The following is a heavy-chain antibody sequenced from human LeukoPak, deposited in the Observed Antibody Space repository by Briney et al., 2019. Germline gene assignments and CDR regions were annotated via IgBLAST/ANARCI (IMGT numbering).Heavy chain of an antibody. D-gene: IGHD3-22*01. J-gene: IGHJ5*02. CDR3: ASTSDYFDSRWFDP. Sequence: ASVKVSCKASGYTFTSYGISWVRQAPGQGLECMGWISAYNGNTNYAQKLQGRVTMTTDTSTTTAYMELRSLRSDDTAVYYCASTSDYFDSRWFDPWGQGTLVTLSS. CDR1: GYTFTSYG. CDR2: ISAYNGNT. V-gene: IGHV1-18*01.